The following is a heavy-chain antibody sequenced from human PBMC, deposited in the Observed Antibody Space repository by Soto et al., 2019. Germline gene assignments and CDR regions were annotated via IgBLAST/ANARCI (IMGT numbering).Heavy chain of an antibody. V-gene: IGHV4-39*01. CDR2: IYYSGST. J-gene: IGHJ6*02. D-gene: IGHD2-21*01. CDR3: QRHIPSPLMYRRSWFPPYYHYRMDV. Sequence: PSETLSLTCTVSGGSISSSSYYWGWIRQPPGKGLEWIGSIYYSGSTYYNPSLKSRVTISVDTSKNHFSLKLSSVTAADTAVYYYQRHIPSPLMYRRSWFPPYYHYRMDVWRQGTTVTVSS. CDR1: GGSISSSSYY.